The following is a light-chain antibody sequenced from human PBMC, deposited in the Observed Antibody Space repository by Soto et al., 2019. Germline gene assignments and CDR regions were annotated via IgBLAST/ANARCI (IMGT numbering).Light chain of an antibody. CDR2: DDS. Sequence: SYELTQPPSVSVAPGQTARIPCGGNNIGSKSVCWYQQKPGQAPVLVVYDDSDRPSGIPARFSGSNSGNTATLTITRVEAGDEADYFCQVWNTSSDHPRVFGTGTKVTVL. CDR1: NIGSKS. J-gene: IGLJ1*01. CDR3: QVWNTSSDHPRV. V-gene: IGLV3-21*02.